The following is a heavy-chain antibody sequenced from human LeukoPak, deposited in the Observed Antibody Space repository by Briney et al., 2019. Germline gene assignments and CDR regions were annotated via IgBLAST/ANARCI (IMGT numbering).Heavy chain of an antibody. CDR2: IIPIFGTA. J-gene: IGHJ4*02. CDR1: GGTFSSYA. V-gene: IGHV1-69*05. D-gene: IGHD5-12*01. Sequence: SVKVSCKASGGTFSSYAISWVRQAPGQGLEWMGGIIPIFGTANYAQKFQGRVTITTDESTSTAYMELSSLRSEDTAVYYCARGGRGYDSYHYFDYWGQGTLVTVSS. CDR3: ARGGRGYDSYHYFDY.